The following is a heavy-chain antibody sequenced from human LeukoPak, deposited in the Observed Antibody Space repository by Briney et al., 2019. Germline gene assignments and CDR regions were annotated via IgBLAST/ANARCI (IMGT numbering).Heavy chain of an antibody. Sequence: SVKVSCKASGGTFSSYAISWVRQAPGQGLEWMGGIIPIFGTANYAQKFQGRVTITMDESTSTAYMELSSLRSEDTAVYYCARAFLTRTPYSGSYYTGFDYWGQGTLVTVSS. CDR1: GGTFSSYA. CDR3: ARAFLTRTPYSGSYYTGFDY. CDR2: IIPIFGTA. D-gene: IGHD1-26*01. V-gene: IGHV1-69*05. J-gene: IGHJ4*02.